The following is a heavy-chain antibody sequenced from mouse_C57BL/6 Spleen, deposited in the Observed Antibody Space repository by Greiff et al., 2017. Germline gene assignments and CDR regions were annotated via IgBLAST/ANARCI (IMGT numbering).Heavy chain of an antibody. J-gene: IGHJ4*01. D-gene: IGHD1-1*01. CDR2: IYPRSGNT. V-gene: IGHV1-81*01. CDR3: AREDDYGSSYGYAMDY. CDR1: GYTFTSYG. Sequence: VKLVESGAELARPGASVKLSCKASGYTFTSYGISWVKQRTGQGLEWIGEIYPRSGNTYYNEKFKGKAKLTADKSSSTAYMELRSLTSEDSAVYFCAREDDYGSSYGYAMDYWGQGTSVTVSS.